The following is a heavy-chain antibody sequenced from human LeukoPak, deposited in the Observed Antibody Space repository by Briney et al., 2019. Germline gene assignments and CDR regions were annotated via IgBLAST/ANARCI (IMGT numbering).Heavy chain of an antibody. V-gene: IGHV4-34*01. CDR1: GGSFSGYY. CDR2: INHSGST. J-gene: IGHJ3*02. D-gene: IGHD3-9*01. CDR3: ASHPRYYDILTGYYKALDPFDI. Sequence: SETLSLTCAVYGGSFSGYYWSWIRQPPGKGLEWIGEINHSGSTNYNPSLKSRVTISVDTSKNQFSLKLSSVTAADTAVYYCASHPRYYDILTGYYKALDPFDIWGQGTMVTVSS.